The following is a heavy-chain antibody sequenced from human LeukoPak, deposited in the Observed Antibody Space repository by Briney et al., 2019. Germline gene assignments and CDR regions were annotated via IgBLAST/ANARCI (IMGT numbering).Heavy chain of an antibody. V-gene: IGHV4-34*01. J-gene: IGHJ4*02. D-gene: IGHD3-22*01. Sequence: KASETLSLTCAVYGGSFSGYYWSWIRQPPGKGLEWIGEMNHSGSTNYNPSLKSRVTISVDTSKNQFSLRLSSVTAADTAVYYCARASYSYDINGWVPFDYWGQGTLVTVSS. CDR1: GGSFSGYY. CDR3: ARASYSYDINGWVPFDY. CDR2: MNHSGST.